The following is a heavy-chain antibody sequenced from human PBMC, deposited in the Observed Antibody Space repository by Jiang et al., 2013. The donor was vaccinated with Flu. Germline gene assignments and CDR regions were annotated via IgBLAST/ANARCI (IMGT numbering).Heavy chain of an antibody. V-gene: IGHV3-21*01. CDR1: IHIQHLY. D-gene: IGHD4-11*01. CDR2: LDSGTNFR. CDR3: VRVRAPSNWPKIFDS. Sequence: QLVESGGNLGQAWGVPEALLCSPWIHIQHLYHELGPPGSGKGLEWVSSLDSGTNFRYYADSVKGRFTISRDNGENSLFLQMNSLTAEDTAVYYCVRVRAPSNWPKIFDSWGQ. J-gene: IGHJ4*02.